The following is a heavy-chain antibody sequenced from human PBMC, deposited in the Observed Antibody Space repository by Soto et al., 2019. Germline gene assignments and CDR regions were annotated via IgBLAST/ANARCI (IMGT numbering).Heavy chain of an antibody. Sequence: GASVKVSCKASGYTFTSYGISWVRPAPGQGLEWMGWISAYNGNTNYAQKLQGRVTMTTDTSTSTAYMELRSLRSDDTAVYYCARDCRIWFGELCYAFYWGQGTLVTVS. D-gene: IGHD3-10*01. CDR1: GYTFTSYG. CDR2: ISAYNGNT. CDR3: ARDCRIWFGELCYAFY. V-gene: IGHV1-18*04. J-gene: IGHJ4*02.